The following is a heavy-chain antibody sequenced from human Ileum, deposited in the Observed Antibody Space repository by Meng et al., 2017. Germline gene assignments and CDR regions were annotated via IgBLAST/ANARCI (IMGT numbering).Heavy chain of an antibody. D-gene: IGHD6-13*01. J-gene: IGHJ4*02. V-gene: IGHV3-48*03. CDR1: GFTFSSYE. CDR2: ISSSGSTI. CDR3: ARQNEYSSSWYGEGCFDY. Sequence: GGSLRLSCAASGFTFSSYEMNWVRQAPGKGLEWVSYISSSGSTIYYADSVKGRFTISRDNAKNSLYLQMNSLRAEDTAIYYCARQNEYSSSWYGEGCFDYWGQGTLVTVSS.